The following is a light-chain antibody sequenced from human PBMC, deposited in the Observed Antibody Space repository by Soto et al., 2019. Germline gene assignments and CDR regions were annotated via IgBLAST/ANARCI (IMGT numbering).Light chain of an antibody. Sequence: DIQMTQSPSSLSASVGDRVTITCQASQDISNYLNWYQQKPGKAPKLLIYDASNLETGVPSRFSGSGSGTDFTFTISILQPEDIATYYCQLYDNHLFTFGPGTKVDIK. CDR2: DAS. CDR1: QDISNY. J-gene: IGKJ3*01. CDR3: QLYDNHLFT. V-gene: IGKV1-33*01.